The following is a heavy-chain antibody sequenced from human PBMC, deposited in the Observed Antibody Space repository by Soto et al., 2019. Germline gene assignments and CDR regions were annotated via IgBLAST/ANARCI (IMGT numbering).Heavy chain of an antibody. CDR1: GYSFTSYW. CDR3: ARHFNYRTSYYYYGMDV. CDR2: IDPSDSYT. V-gene: IGHV5-10-1*01. D-gene: IGHD4-4*01. Sequence: GESLKISCKGSGYSFTSYWISWVRQMPGKGLEWMGRIDPSDSYTNYSPSFQGHVTISADKSISTAYLQWSSLKASDTAMYYCARHFNYRTSYYYYGMDVWGQGTTVTVSS. J-gene: IGHJ6*02.